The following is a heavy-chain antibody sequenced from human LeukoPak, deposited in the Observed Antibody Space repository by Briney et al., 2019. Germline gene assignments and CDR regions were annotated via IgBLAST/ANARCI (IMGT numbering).Heavy chain of an antibody. Sequence: PSETLSLTCTVSGGSISSYYWSWIRQPAGKGLEWIGRIYTSGSTNYNPSLKSRVTISVDTSKNQFSLKLSSVTAADTAVYYCARYYYDSSGYYLPYYYYYGMDVWGQGTTVTVSS. CDR1: GGSISSYY. CDR3: ARYYYDSSGYYLPYYYYYGMDV. V-gene: IGHV4-4*07. D-gene: IGHD3-22*01. J-gene: IGHJ6*02. CDR2: IYTSGST.